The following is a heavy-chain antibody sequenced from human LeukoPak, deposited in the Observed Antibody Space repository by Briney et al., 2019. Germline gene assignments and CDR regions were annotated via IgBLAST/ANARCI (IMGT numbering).Heavy chain of an antibody. CDR3: ARSGDIDNWFDP. D-gene: IGHD2-15*01. CDR1: GFTFSSYS. J-gene: IGHJ5*02. CDR2: ISSSSSYI. V-gene: IGHV3-21*01. Sequence: GGSLRLSCAASGFTFSSYSMNWVRRAPGKGLEWVSSISSSSSYIYYADSVKGRFTISRDNAKNSLYLQMNSLRAEDTAVYYCARSGDIDNWFDPWGQGTLVTVSS.